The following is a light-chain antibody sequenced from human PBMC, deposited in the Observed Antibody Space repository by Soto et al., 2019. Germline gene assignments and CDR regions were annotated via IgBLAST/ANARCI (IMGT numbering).Light chain of an antibody. CDR1: QSINSF. CDR2: GAS. J-gene: IGKJ1*01. V-gene: IGKV3-20*01. Sequence: EIVLTQSPGTLSLSPGEGATLSCRASQSINSFLAWYQQRRGQAPRLLIHGASNRATGIPDRFSGSGSGPDFTLTISRLEPEDFEVYYCQQYGGSPRTFGQGTKVDIK. CDR3: QQYGGSPRT.